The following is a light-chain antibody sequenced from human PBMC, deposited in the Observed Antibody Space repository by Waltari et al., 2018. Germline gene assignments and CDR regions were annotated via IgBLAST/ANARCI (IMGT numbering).Light chain of an antibody. CDR1: QRVSSTY. CDR3: QQYGNSPFT. CDR2: GVA. V-gene: IGKV3-20*01. J-gene: IGKJ2*01. Sequence: EIVLTQSPGTLSLSPGERVTLSCRASQRVSSTYLAWYQQKPGQSPRLLMYGVASRATGIPDRFSGSGSGTDFTLTISRLEPEDFAVYYCQQYGNSPFTFGQGTKLEIK.